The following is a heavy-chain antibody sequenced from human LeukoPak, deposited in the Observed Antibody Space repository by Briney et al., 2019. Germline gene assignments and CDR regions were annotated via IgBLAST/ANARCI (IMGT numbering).Heavy chain of an antibody. CDR3: AKDPLAVAGQNY. V-gene: IGHV3-7*03. CDR1: GFTFSGFW. Sequence: GGSLRLSCAVSGFTFSGFWMSWSRQAPGKGLEWVASINSDGSEGYYADVVKGRFTISRDNAKNSLYLQMNSLRAEDTAVYYCAKDPLAVAGQNYWGQGTLVTVSS. CDR2: INSDGSEG. J-gene: IGHJ4*02. D-gene: IGHD6-19*01.